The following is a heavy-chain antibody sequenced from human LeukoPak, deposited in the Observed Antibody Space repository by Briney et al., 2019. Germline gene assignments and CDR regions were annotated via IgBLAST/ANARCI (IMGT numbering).Heavy chain of an antibody. V-gene: IGHV4-59*01. CDR3: ARQGIVATTQFDP. D-gene: IGHD5-12*01. CDR2: IYYSGST. J-gene: IGHJ5*02. CDR1: GGSISSYH. Sequence: KPSETLSLTCTVSGGSISSYHWSWIRQPPGKGLEWIGYIYYSGSTNYNPSLKSRVTISVDTSKNQFSLKLSSVTAADTAVYYCARQGIVATTQFDPWGQGTLVTVSS.